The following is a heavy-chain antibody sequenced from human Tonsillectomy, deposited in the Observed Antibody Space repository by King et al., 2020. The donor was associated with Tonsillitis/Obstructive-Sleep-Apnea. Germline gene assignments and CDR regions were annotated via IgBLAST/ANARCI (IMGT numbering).Heavy chain of an antibody. D-gene: IGHD2-21*02. CDR1: GFTFSTYA. J-gene: IGHJ5*02. V-gene: IGHV3-30*01. CDR2: ISFDGSNK. Sequence: VPLVESGGRVVQPGRSLRLSCAASGFTFSTYAMNWVRHAPGKGLEWVAIISFDGSNKYYANSVKGRFTISRDNPENTLYLLMNNLRVEDTAVYYCARVHYGDGAHWFDPWGQGTLVTVSS. CDR3: ARVHYGDGAHWFDP.